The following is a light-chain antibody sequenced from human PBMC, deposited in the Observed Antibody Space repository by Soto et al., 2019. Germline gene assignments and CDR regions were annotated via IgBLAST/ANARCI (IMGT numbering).Light chain of an antibody. CDR1: QSVSSSY. Sequence: EIVLTQSPGTLSLSPGERATLACRASQSVSSSYLGWYQQKPGQAPRLLIYGASSRATGIPDRFSGSGSGTAFTLTISRLEPEDFAVYYCQQYGSSPTWTFGQGTKVEIK. J-gene: IGKJ1*01. CDR3: QQYGSSPTWT. CDR2: GAS. V-gene: IGKV3-20*01.